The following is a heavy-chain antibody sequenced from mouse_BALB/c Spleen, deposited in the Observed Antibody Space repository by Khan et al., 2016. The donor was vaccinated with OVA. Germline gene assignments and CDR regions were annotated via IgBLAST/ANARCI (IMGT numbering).Heavy chain of an antibody. CDR1: GYSITSDYA. CDR2: ISDSGRT. V-gene: IGHV3-2*02. D-gene: IGHD1-1*01. CDR3: ARSVTITTVVATDFDY. J-gene: IGHJ2*01. Sequence: EVQLQESGPGLVKPSQSLSLTCTVTGYSITSDYAWNWIRQFPGNKLEWMGYISDSGRTSYNPSLKSRISITRDTSKNQFFLQLSSVTTEDTAIYYCARSVTITTVVATDFDYWGQGTTLTVSS.